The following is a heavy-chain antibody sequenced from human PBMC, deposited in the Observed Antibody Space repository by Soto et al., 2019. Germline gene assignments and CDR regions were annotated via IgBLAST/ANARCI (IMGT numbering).Heavy chain of an antibody. D-gene: IGHD3-22*01. CDR2: INYSGRT. V-gene: IGHV4-30-4*01. CDR1: RGSISSSDYY. J-gene: IGHJ6*02. Sequence: SETLSLTCRVSRGSISSSDYYWSLIRQPPGKGLEWIGYINYSGRTYYKPSLKSRVSISLDTSKNQFSLRLTSVTAADTAVYYCARRLYYDSSGFEGGGMDVWGQGTTVT. CDR3: ARRLYYDSSGFEGGGMDV.